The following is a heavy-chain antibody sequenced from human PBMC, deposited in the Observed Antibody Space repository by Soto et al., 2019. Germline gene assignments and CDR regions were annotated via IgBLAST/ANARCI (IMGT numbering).Heavy chain of an antibody. D-gene: IGHD2-2*01. CDR3: AKDKNLGYCSSTSCYGGMDV. Sequence: SLSLSCGASGFTFDDYAMHWVRQAPGKGLEWVSGISWNSGSIGYADSVKGRFTVSRDNAKNSLYLQMSSLRAEDTALYYCAKDKNLGYCSSTSCYGGMDVWGQGTTVTVSS. CDR1: GFTFDDYA. V-gene: IGHV3-9*01. J-gene: IGHJ6*02. CDR2: ISWNSGSI.